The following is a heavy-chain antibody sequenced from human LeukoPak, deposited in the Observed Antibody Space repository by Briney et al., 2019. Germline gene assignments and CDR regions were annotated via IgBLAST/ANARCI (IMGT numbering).Heavy chain of an antibody. CDR2: ISSSSSYI. CDR1: GFTFSSYS. CDR3: ARDPMYSSSSRSFDY. J-gene: IGHJ4*02. D-gene: IGHD6-6*01. V-gene: IGHV3-21*01. Sequence: GGSLRLSCAASGFTFSSYSMNWVRQAPGKGLEWVSSISSSSSYIYYADSVKGRFTISRGNAKNSLYLQMNSLRAEDTAVYYCARDPMYSSSSRSFDYWGQGTLVTVSS.